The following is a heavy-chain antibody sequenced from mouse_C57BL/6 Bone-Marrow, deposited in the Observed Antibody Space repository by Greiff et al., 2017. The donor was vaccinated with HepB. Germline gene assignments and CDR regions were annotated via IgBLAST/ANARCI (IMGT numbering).Heavy chain of an antibody. J-gene: IGHJ2*01. CDR2: IWRGGST. CDR3: AKAYYDYDGGGFDY. V-gene: IGHV2-5*01. Sequence: VKLMESGPGLVQPSQSLSITCTVSGFSLTSYGVHWVRQAPGKGLEWLGVIWRGGSTDYNAAFMSRLSITKDNSKSQVFFKMNSLQADDTAIYSCAKAYYDYDGGGFDYWGQGTTLTVSS. D-gene: IGHD2-4*01. CDR1: GFSLTSYG.